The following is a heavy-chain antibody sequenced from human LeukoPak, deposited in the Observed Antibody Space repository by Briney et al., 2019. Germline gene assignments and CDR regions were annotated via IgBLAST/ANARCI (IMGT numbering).Heavy chain of an antibody. CDR3: ARGGPRSTSAVDY. CDR1: GFTFSSYW. D-gene: IGHD2-2*01. CDR2: IKQDGSEK. Sequence: GGSLRLSRAASGFTFSSYWMSWVRQAPGKGLEWVANIKQDGSEKYYVDSVKGRFTISRDNAKNSLYLQMNSLRAEDTAVYYCARGGPRSTSAVDYWGQGTLVTVSS. J-gene: IGHJ4*02. V-gene: IGHV3-7*01.